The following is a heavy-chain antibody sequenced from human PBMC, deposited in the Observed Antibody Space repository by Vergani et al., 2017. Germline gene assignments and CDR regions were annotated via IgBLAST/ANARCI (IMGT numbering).Heavy chain of an antibody. CDR1: GVTFSSYA. Sequence: EVQLLESGGGLVQPGGSLRLSCAASGVTFSSYAMSWVRQAPGKGLEWVSAISGSGGSTYYADSVKGRFTISRDNSKNTLYLQMNSLRAEDTAVYYCAKASKLSSDIVGATGIDYWGQGTLVTVSS. CDR2: ISGSGGST. V-gene: IGHV3-23*01. J-gene: IGHJ4*02. D-gene: IGHD1-26*01. CDR3: AKASKLSSDIVGATGIDY.